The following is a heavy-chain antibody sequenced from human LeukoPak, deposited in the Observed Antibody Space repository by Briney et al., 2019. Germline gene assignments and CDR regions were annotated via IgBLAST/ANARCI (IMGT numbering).Heavy chain of an antibody. V-gene: IGHV3-48*04. Sequence: SGGSLRLSCAASGFTFSSYSMNWVRQAPGKGLEWVSYISSSSTIYYADSVKGRFTISRDNAKNSLYLQMNSLRAEDTAVYYCARDCDILTGFDYWGQGTLVTVSS. CDR2: ISSSSTI. J-gene: IGHJ4*02. D-gene: IGHD3-9*01. CDR1: GFTFSSYS. CDR3: ARDCDILTGFDY.